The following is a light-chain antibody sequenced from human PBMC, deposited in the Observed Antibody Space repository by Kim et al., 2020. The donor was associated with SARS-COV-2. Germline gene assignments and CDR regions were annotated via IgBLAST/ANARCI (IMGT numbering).Light chain of an antibody. Sequence: DIQMTQSPSTLSASVGDRVTITCRASQSISSWLAWYQQKPGKAPKLLIYKASSLESGVPSRFSGSGSGTEFTLTISSLQPDDFATYYCQQYNTWQTFGQGTKVDIK. CDR1: QSISSW. V-gene: IGKV1-5*03. CDR3: QQYNTWQT. CDR2: KAS. J-gene: IGKJ1*01.